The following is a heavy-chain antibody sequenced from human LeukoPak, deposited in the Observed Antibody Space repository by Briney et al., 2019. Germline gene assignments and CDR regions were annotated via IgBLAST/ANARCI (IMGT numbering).Heavy chain of an antibody. CDR1: GVSFSGYY. J-gene: IGHJ4*02. Sequence: PSETLSLTCAVYGVSFSGYYWSWIRQPAGKGLEWVGRIYTSGSTNYNPSLKSRLTMSVETPQNQFSLKLSSVTAADTAVYYCARGGGVKSITGPHFDYWGQGTLVTVSS. D-gene: IGHD1-20*01. V-gene: IGHV4-59*10. CDR3: ARGGGVKSITGPHFDY. CDR2: IYTSGST.